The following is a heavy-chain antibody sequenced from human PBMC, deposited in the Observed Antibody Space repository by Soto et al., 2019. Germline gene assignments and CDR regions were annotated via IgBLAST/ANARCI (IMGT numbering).Heavy chain of an antibody. Sequence: QVQLQESGPGLVKPSQTLSLTCTVSCGSISSGGYYWSWIRQHPGKGLEWIGYIYYSGSTYYNPSLKSRVTISVDTSTNQFSLKLRSVTAADTAVYYCARWGTIFGVVIMNNWFDPWGQGTLVTVSS. D-gene: IGHD3-3*01. V-gene: IGHV4-31*03. CDR2: IYYSGST. CDR1: CGSISSGGYY. CDR3: ARWGTIFGVVIMNNWFDP. J-gene: IGHJ5*02.